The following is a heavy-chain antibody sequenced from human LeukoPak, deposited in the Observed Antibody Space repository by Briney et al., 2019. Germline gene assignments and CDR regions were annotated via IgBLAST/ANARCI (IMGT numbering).Heavy chain of an antibody. CDR1: GFTFSTYN. D-gene: IGHD3-22*01. J-gene: IGHJ4*02. CDR3: ARDPMYYYDSSGFHI. Sequence: GGSLRLSCAASGFTFSTYNMNWVRQAPGKGLEWVSYISSSRSYIYYSDSVRGRFTISRDNAKNSLYLQMNSLRAEDTAVYYCARDPMYYYDSSGFHIWGQGTLVTVSS. V-gene: IGHV3-21*01. CDR2: ISSSRSYI.